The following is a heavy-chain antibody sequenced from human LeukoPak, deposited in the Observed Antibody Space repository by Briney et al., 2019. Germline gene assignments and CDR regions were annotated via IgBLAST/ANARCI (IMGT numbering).Heavy chain of an antibody. J-gene: IGHJ3*02. CDR1: GYTFTGYY. CDR3: ARAGVWDYNDSSGYHNGAFDI. D-gene: IGHD3-22*01. CDR2: INPNSGGT. Sequence: ASVKVSCKASGYTFTGYYMHWVRHAPGQGLEWMGWINPNSGGTNYAQRFQGRVTMTRDTSISTVYMELSRLRSDDTAFYYCARAGVWDYNDSSGYHNGAFDIWGQGTMSPSL. V-gene: IGHV1-2*02.